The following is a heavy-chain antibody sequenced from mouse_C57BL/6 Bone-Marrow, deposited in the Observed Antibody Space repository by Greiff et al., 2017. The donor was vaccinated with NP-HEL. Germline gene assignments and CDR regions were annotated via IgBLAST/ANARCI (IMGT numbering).Heavy chain of an antibody. CDR1: GYAFSSSW. D-gene: IGHD4-1*01. CDR2: IYPGDGDT. J-gene: IGHJ3*01. V-gene: IGHV1-82*01. CDR3: GGLGRFAY. Sequence: QVQLQQSGPELVKPGASVKISCKASGYAFSSSWMNWVKQRPGKGLEWIGRIYPGDGDTNYNGKFKGKATLTADKSSSTAYMQLSSLTSEDSAVYYCGGLGRFAYWGRGTLVTVSA.